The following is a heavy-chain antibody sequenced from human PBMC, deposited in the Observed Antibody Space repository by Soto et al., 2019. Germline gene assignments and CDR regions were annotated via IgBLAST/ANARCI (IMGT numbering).Heavy chain of an antibody. CDR2: IKSKTEGGTT. CDR1: GLSFSNAW. J-gene: IGHJ4*02. V-gene: IGHV3-15*01. CDR3: TSRKGLQKERAYDN. Sequence: EVQLVESGGGLVKPGGSLRLSCAASGLSFSNAWMSWVRQAPGKGLEWVGRIKSKTEGGTTDFAAPVKGRFTISRDDSKNTLFLELNSLKTEDTDLYYCTSRKGLQKERAYDNWGQGTLVTVSS.